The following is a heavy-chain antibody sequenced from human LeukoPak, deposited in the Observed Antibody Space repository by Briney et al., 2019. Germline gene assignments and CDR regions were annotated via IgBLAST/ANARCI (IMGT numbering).Heavy chain of an antibody. D-gene: IGHD2-2*02. J-gene: IGHJ5*02. CDR3: ARGYCSSTNCYTATAWFDP. CDR1: GYTFTGYY. Sequence: GASVKVSCKASGYTFTGYYMHWVRQAPGQGLEWMGWISAYNGNTNYAQKFQGRVTMTTDASTSTAYMELRSLRSDDTAGYYCARGYCSSTNCYTATAWFDPWGQGTLVTVSS. CDR2: ISAYNGNT. V-gene: IGHV1-18*04.